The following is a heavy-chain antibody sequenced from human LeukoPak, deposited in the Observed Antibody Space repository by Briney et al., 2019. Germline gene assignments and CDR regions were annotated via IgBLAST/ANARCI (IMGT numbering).Heavy chain of an antibody. CDR3: ARTGTTDYYYMDV. D-gene: IGHD1-1*01. CDR2: INHSGST. V-gene: IGHV4-34*01. J-gene: IGHJ6*03. CDR1: GGSFSGYY. Sequence: SETLSLTCAVYGGSFSGYYWSWIRQPPGKGLEWIGEINHSGSTNYNPSLKSRVTISVDTSKNQFSLKLSSVTAADTAVYYCARTGTTDYYYMDVWGKGTTVTVSS.